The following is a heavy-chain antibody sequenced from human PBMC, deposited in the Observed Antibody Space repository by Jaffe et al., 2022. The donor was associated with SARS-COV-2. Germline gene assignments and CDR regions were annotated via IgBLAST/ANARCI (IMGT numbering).Heavy chain of an antibody. Sequence: EVQLVESGGGLIQPGGSLRLSCAASGFTVSSNYMSWVRQAPGKGLEWVSVIYSGGSTYYADSVKGRFTISRDNSKNTLYLQMNSLRAEDTAVYYCASGYSYGYWGWFDPWGQGTLVTVSS. CDR2: IYSGGST. J-gene: IGHJ5*02. V-gene: IGHV3-53*01. D-gene: IGHD5-18*01. CDR3: ASGYSYGYWGWFDP. CDR1: GFTVSSNY.